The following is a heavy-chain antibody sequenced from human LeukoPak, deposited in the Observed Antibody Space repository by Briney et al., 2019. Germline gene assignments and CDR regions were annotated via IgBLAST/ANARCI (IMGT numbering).Heavy chain of an antibody. CDR2: IWYDGSNK. J-gene: IGHJ6*02. V-gene: IGHV3-33*01. CDR1: GFTFSSYG. Sequence: GRSLRLSCAASGFTFSSYGMHWVRQAPGKGLEWVAVIWYDGSNKYYADSVKGRFTTSRDNSKNTLYLQMNSLRAEDTAVYYCARDQGYYGMDVWGQGTTVTVSS. CDR3: ARDQGYYGMDV.